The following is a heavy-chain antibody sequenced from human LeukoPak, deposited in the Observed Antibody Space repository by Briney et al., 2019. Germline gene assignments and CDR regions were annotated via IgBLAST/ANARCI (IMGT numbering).Heavy chain of an antibody. CDR2: INHNGNVN. D-gene: IGHD3-16*01. CDR3: ARGGGLDV. CDR1: GFTISSYG. J-gene: IGHJ6*02. V-gene: IGHV3-7*03. Sequence: GGSLRLSCVASGFTISSYGMHWVRQAPGKGLEWVASINHNGNVNYYVDSVKGRFTISRDNAKNSLYLQMSNLRAEDTAVYFCARGGGLDVWGQGATVTVSS.